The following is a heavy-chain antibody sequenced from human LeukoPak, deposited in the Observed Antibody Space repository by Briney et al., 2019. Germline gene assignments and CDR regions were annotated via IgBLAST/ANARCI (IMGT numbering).Heavy chain of an antibody. J-gene: IGHJ4*02. CDR2: INTDGSST. V-gene: IGHV3-74*01. Sequence: GGSLRLSCAASGFTFSSYWMHWVRQAPGKGLVWVSRINTDGSSTSYADSVKGRFTISRDNSKNTLYLQMNSLRAEDTAVYYCAKDRVAARPTPFGYWGQGTLVTVSS. D-gene: IGHD6-6*01. CDR3: AKDRVAARPTPFGY. CDR1: GFTFSSYW.